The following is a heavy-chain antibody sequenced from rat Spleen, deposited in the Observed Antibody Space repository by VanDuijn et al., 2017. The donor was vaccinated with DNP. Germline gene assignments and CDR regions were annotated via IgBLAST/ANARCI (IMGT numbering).Heavy chain of an antibody. Sequence: EVQLVESGGGFVQPGRSLKLSCAASGFTFSDYYMAWVRQAPTKGLEWVAYIGSDGYAPYYGDSVKGRFTISRDNAKSTLYLQMNSLRYEDMATYYCIRWNSGHFDYWGQGVMVTVSS. CDR2: IGSDGYAP. CDR3: IRWNSGHFDY. J-gene: IGHJ2*01. V-gene: IGHV5-22*01. CDR1: GFTFSDYY. D-gene: IGHD4-3*01.